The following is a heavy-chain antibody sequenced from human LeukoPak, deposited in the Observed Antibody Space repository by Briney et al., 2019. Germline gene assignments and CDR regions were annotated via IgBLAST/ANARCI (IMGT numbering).Heavy chain of an antibody. CDR1: GFTFSSYA. D-gene: IGHD6-25*01. J-gene: IGHJ4*02. CDR2: LVYDARS. V-gene: IGHV3-33*08. CDR3: ARDLSAAFDF. Sequence: GGSLRLSCAASGFTFSSYAMSWVRQAPGKGLEWVARLVYDARSDYANSVKGRFSISRDDSKNTLFLDMSNLRVEDTALYYCARDLSAAFDFWGQGVLVTVSS.